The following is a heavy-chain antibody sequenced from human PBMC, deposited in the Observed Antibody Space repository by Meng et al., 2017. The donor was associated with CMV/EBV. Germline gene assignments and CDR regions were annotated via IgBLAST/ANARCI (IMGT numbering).Heavy chain of an antibody. Sequence: GESLKISCAASVFTFSNSDMNWVRQAPGKGLEWVSSISSSSSYIYYADSVKGRFTISRDNAKNSLYLQMNSLRAEDTAVYYCASGVAGTSFDWFDPWGQGTLVTVSS. D-gene: IGHD6-19*01. V-gene: IGHV3-21*01. CDR1: VFTFSNSD. CDR2: ISSSSSYI. CDR3: ASGVAGTSFDWFDP. J-gene: IGHJ5*02.